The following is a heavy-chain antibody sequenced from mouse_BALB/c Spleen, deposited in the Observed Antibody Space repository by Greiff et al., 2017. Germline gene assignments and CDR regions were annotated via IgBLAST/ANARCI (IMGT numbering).Heavy chain of an antibody. Sequence: VKLVESGPGLVAPSQSLSITCTVSGFSLTGYGVNWVRQPPGKGLEWLGMIWGDGSTDYNSALKSRLSISKDNSKSQVFLKMNSLQTDDTARYYCARDPHYYYGSSYWYFDVWGAGTTVTVSS. D-gene: IGHD1-1*01. CDR3: ARDPHYYYGSSYWYFDV. V-gene: IGHV2-6-7*01. J-gene: IGHJ1*01. CDR2: IWGDGST. CDR1: GFSLTGYG.